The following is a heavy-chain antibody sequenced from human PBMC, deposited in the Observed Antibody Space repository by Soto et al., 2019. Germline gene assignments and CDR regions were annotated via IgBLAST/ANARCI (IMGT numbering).Heavy chain of an antibody. Sequence: QITLKESGPTLVKPTQTLTLTCTFSGFSLSTSGVGVGWIRQPPGKALEWLALIYWDDDKRYSPSLKSRLTITKDTSKNQVVLTMTNMDPVDTATYYCAHVRIDGSGSPTENWFDPWGQGTLVTVSS. CDR1: GFSLSTSGVG. CDR3: AHVRIDGSGSPTENWFDP. J-gene: IGHJ5*02. V-gene: IGHV2-5*02. D-gene: IGHD3-10*01. CDR2: IYWDDDK.